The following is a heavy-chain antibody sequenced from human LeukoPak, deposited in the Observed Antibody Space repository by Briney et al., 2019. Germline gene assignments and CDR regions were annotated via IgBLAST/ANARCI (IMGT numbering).Heavy chain of an antibody. D-gene: IGHD3-22*01. CDR1: GFSFSRYW. Sequence: GGTLRLTCAASGFSFSRYWMHWVRQAPGKGLVWVSRMNSDGSSTNYADSVKGRFTISRDNAKNILYLQMNSLRAEDTAVYYCAKAPSAYDSSGYYQGPYFQHWGQGTLVTVSS. CDR3: AKAPSAYDSSGYYQGPYFQH. CDR2: MNSDGSST. V-gene: IGHV3-74*01. J-gene: IGHJ1*01.